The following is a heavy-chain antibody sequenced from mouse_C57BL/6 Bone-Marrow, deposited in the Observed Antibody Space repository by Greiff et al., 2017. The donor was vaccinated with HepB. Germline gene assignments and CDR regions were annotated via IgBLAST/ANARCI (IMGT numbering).Heavy chain of an antibody. CDR3: ARKYYYDYDVGAMDY. Sequence: VQLQQPGAELVQPGASVKMSCKASGYTFTSYWITWVQQRPGQGLEWIGDIYPGSGSTNYNEKFNSKATLTVDTSSSTAAMHLSSLTSEDSAVYYYARKYYYDYDVGAMDYWGQGTSVTVSS. J-gene: IGHJ4*01. D-gene: IGHD2-4*01. CDR1: GYTFTSYW. V-gene: IGHV1-55*01. CDR2: IYPGSGST.